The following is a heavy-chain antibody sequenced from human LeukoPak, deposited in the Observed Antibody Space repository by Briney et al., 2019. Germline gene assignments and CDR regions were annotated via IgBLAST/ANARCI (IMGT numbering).Heavy chain of an antibody. V-gene: IGHV3-15*01. J-gene: IGHJ6*04. Sequence: GSLRLSCATSGFSFSSYAMSWVRQAPGKGLEWFGRIKSKTDGGTTDYAAPVKGRFTISRDDSKNTLYLQMNSLKTEDTAVYYCTTDPDIVVVVAASTGDVWGKGTTVTVSS. D-gene: IGHD2-15*01. CDR3: TTDPDIVVVVAASTGDV. CDR1: GFSFSSYA. CDR2: IKSKTDGGTT.